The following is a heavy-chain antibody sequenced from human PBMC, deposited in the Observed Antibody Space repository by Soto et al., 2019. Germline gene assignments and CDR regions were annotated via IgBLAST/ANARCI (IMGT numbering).Heavy chain of an antibody. CDR2: ISYDGGNK. Sequence: PGGSLRLSCAASGFTFSSYAMNRVRQAPGKGLEWVAVISYDGGNKYYADSVKGRFTISRDNSKNTLYLQMSSLRAEDTAVYYCARDPRLRIPVEDYWGQGTLVTVSS. D-gene: IGHD6-19*01. V-gene: IGHV3-30-3*01. CDR1: GFTFSSYA. CDR3: ARDPRLRIPVEDY. J-gene: IGHJ4*02.